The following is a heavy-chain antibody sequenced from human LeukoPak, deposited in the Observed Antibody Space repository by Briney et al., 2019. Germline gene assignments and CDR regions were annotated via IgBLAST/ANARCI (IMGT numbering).Heavy chain of an antibody. D-gene: IGHD1-26*01. Sequence: PGGSLRLSCAASGFTFSSYGMHWVRQAPGKGLEWVAVISYDGSNKYYADSVKGRFTISRDNSKNTLYLQMNSLRAEDTAVYYCAKDPVGATLPYYWGQGTLVTVSS. CDR2: ISYDGSNK. J-gene: IGHJ4*02. CDR3: AKDPVGATLPYY. V-gene: IGHV3-30*18. CDR1: GFTFSSYG.